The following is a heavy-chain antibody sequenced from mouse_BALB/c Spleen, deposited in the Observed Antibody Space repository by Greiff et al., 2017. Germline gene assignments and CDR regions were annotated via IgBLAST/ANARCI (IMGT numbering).Heavy chain of an antibody. J-gene: IGHJ4*01. CDR1: GDSITSGY. CDR2: ISYSGST. D-gene: IGHD3-1*01. V-gene: IGHV3-8*02. Sequence: EVKLLESGPRLVKPSQTLSLTCSVTGDSITSGYWNWIRKFPGNKLEYMGYISYSGSTYYNPSLKSRISITRDTSKNQYYLQLNSVTTEDTATYYCARGSSGAMDYWGQGTSVTVAS. CDR3: ARGSSGAMDY.